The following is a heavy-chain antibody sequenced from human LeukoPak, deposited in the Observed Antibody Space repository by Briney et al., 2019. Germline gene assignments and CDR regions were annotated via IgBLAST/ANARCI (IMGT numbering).Heavy chain of an antibody. V-gene: IGHV4-34*01. CDR1: GGSFSGYY. Sequence: SETLSLTCAVYGGSFSGYYWSWIRQPPGKGLEWIGEINHSGSTNYNPSLKSRVTISVDTSKNQFSLKLSSVTAADTAVYYCARDGTYYDILTGYLYHFDYWGQGTLVTVSS. CDR3: ARDGTYYDILTGYLYHFDY. J-gene: IGHJ4*02. CDR2: INHSGST. D-gene: IGHD3-9*01.